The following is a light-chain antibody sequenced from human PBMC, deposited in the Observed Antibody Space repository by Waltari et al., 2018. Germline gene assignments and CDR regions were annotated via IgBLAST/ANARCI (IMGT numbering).Light chain of an antibody. CDR3: AAWDDSLNTWV. V-gene: IGLV1-44*01. CDR1: TSNIGRNT. CDR2: IND. Sequence: QSLVTQPPSASGTPGQRVTISCSGGTSNIGRNTVNWYQQLPGTAPKLLIYINDQRPSGVPDRFSGSKSGTSASLVISGLQSEDEADYHCAAWDDSLNTWVFGGGTKVTVL. J-gene: IGLJ3*02.